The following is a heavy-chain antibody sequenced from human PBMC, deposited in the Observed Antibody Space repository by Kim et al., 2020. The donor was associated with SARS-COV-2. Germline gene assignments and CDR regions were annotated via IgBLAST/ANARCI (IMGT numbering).Heavy chain of an antibody. CDR1: GFPFGDYA. V-gene: IGHV3-9*01. CDR3: AKATPRVMVPAAISGSTFAYYYYYMDV. Sequence: GGSLRLSCAASGFPFGDYAMHWVRQAPGKGLEWVSGITWNSDNIGYADSVKGRFTISRDNAKNSLYLQMNSLRPEDTALYHCAKATPRVMVPAAISGSTFAYYYYYMDVWGRGTTVTVSS. D-gene: IGHD2-2*01. J-gene: IGHJ6*03. CDR2: ITWNSDNI.